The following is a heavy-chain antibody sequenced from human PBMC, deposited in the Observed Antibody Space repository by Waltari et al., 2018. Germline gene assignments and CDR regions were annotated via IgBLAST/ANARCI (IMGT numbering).Heavy chain of an antibody. J-gene: IGHJ4*02. CDR2: LDWEDDK. D-gene: IGHD3-10*01. V-gene: IGHV2-70*04. CDR3: ARVGDYGSGGGLDY. Sequence: QVTLKESGPALVKPTQTLTLTCTLSGFSLSTTGMCVSWIRQPPGKALEWLARLDWEDDKFYSTSRKPRLTISKGTSKNQLFLTMTNMVPVDTATYYCARVGDYGSGGGLDYWGQGTLVTVSS. CDR1: GFSLSTTGMC.